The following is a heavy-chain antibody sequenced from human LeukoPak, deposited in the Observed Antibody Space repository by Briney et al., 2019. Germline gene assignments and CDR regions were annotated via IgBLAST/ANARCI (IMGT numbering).Heavy chain of an antibody. CDR3: ARERWCSGGSCYFTYYYDSSGYYDY. CDR2: ISGSGGST. Sequence: GGSLRLSCAASGFTFSSYAMSWVRQAPGKGLEWVSAISGSGGSTYYADSVKGRFTISRDNAKNSLYLQMNSLRAEDTAMYYCARERWCSGGSCYFTYYYDSSGYYDYWGQGTLVTVSS. CDR1: GFTFSSYA. V-gene: IGHV3-23*01. D-gene: IGHD3-22*01. J-gene: IGHJ4*02.